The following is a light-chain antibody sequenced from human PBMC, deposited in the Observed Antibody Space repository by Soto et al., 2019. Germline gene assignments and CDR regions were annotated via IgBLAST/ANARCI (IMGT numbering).Light chain of an antibody. CDR2: AAS. CDR3: QQLNSYFGYT. CDR1: QGISSY. V-gene: IGKV1-9*01. J-gene: IGKJ2*01. Sequence: IQLTQSPSSLSASVGDRVTITCRASQGISSYLAWYQQKPGKAPKLLIYAASILQNGVPSRFSGSGSGTDFTLTISSLQPEDFATYYCQQLNSYFGYTFSQGTKLEIK.